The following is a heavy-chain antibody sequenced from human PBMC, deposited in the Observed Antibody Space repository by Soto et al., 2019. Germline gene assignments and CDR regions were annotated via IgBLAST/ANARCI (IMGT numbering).Heavy chain of an antibody. Sequence: PGGSLRLSCAASGFTFSSYAMHWVRQAPGKGLEWVAVISYDGSNKYYADSVKGRFTISRDNSKNTLYLQMNSLRAEDTAVYYCAHDSHGGNTYFDLWGQGALVTVSS. D-gene: IGHD1-26*01. V-gene: IGHV3-30-3*01. J-gene: IGHJ4*02. CDR1: GFTFSSYA. CDR2: ISYDGSNK. CDR3: AHDSHGGNTYFDL.